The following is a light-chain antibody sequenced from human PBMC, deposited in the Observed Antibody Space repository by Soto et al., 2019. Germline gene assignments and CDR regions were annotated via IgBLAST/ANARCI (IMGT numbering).Light chain of an antibody. Sequence: EIVLTQSPATLSLSPGERATLSCRASQSVSSYLAWYQQKPGQAPRLLIYDASHRATDIPARFSGSGSGTDFTLTISSLEPEDFAVYSCQQRSNWPPFGQGTKVEIK. CDR3: QQRSNWPP. J-gene: IGKJ1*01. V-gene: IGKV3-11*01. CDR2: DAS. CDR1: QSVSSY.